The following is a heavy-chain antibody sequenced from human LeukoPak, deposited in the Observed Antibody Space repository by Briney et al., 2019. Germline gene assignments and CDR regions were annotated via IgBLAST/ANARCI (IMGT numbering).Heavy chain of an antibody. J-gene: IGHJ5*02. CDR1: RFTFSSYC. CDR3: TSAKPYNYHFDP. D-gene: IGHD5-24*01. V-gene: IGHV3-74*01. CDR2: INLDGDIT. Sequence: GGSLRLSCAASRFTFSSYCMNWVRQAPGKGLVWVSRINLDGDITSYADSMKGRFTISRDNAKNTLYLQMNSLRAEDTAVYYCTSAKPYNYHFDPWGQGNLVTVSS.